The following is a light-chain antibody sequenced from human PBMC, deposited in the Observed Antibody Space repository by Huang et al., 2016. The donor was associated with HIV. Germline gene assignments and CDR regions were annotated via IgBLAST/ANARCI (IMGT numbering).Light chain of an antibody. CDR1: QSVRHNY. CDR2: DAH. J-gene: IGKJ2*01. CDR3: QQYSTSSYT. V-gene: IGKV3D-20*01. Sequence: IVLTQSPATLSLSPGERATLTCGASQSVRHNYLAWYQQKPGLAPRLLIYDAHVRATGSPDRFSGSGSGTDFTLTISRLEPEDFAMYYCQQYSTSSYTFGQGTKVDI.